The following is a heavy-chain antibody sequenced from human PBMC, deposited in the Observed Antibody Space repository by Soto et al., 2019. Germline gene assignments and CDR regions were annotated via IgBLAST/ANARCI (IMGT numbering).Heavy chain of an antibody. V-gene: IGHV4-39*01. CDR1: GGSISNNNFY. Sequence: PSETLSLTCTVSGGSISNNNFYWGWIRQPPGKGLEWIATIYYSGTTYYNPSLKSRVTVSVDTSRNQFSLKLSSVTAADTAIYYCATHTYYGLLTDNWFDPWGQGTLVTVSS. J-gene: IGHJ5*02. CDR3: ATHTYYGLLTDNWFDP. CDR2: IYYSGTT. D-gene: IGHD3-9*01.